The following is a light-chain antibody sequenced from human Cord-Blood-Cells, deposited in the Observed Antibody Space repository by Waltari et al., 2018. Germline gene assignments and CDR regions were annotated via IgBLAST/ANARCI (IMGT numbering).Light chain of an antibody. V-gene: IGLV2-8*01. Sequence: QSALTQPPSASGSPGQSVTISCTGTSSDVGGYNYVSWYQRHPGKAPKLMIYEVSKRPSGVPDRFSGSKSGNTASLTVSGLQAEDEADYYCSSYAGSNIVFGTGTKVTVL. CDR1: SSDVGGYNY. CDR2: EVS. J-gene: IGLJ1*01. CDR3: SSYAGSNIV.